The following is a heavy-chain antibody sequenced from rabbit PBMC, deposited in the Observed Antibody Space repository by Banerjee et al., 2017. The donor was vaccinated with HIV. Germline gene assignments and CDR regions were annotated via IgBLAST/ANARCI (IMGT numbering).Heavy chain of an antibody. V-gene: IGHV1S43*01. J-gene: IGHJ4*01. CDR1: GIDFSNYYY. D-gene: IGHD8-1*01. CDR3: ARDGGSSVYTQYYFNL. Sequence: QEQLVESGGGLVTLGGSLKLTCKASGIDFSNYYYMCWVRQAPGKGLELIACIYSSSGNTWYATWVNGRFTISRSTSLNTVDLKMTSLTAADTATYFCARDGGSSVYTQYYFNLWGPGTLVTVS. CDR2: IYSSSGNT.